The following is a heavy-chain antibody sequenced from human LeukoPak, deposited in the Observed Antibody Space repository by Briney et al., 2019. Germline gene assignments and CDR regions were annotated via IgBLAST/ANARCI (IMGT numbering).Heavy chain of an antibody. D-gene: IGHD1-26*01. J-gene: IGHJ4*02. CDR3: ARLMGSGNYYLVAY. CDR2: IIPIFGTA. Sequence: SVKVSCKASGGTFSSYAISWVRQAPGQGLEWVGGIIPIFGTANYAQKFQGRVTITTDESTSTAYMELSTLRSEDTAVYYCARLMGSGNYYLVAYWGQGNLVTVSS. CDR1: GGTFSSYA. V-gene: IGHV1-69*05.